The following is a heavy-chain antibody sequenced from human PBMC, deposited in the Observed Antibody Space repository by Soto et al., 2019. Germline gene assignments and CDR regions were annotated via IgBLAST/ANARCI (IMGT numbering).Heavy chain of an antibody. J-gene: IGHJ4*02. CDR2: ISAYNDNT. Sequence: QVQLVQSGAEVKKPGASVKVSCKASGYTFTSYGISWVRQAPGQGLEWMGWISAYNDNTNYAQKLQGRVTMTTDTTTNTVDMELRSLRYVDTAVYYCARCGAEAYYDFWSGYYIDYWGQGTLVTVSS. CDR3: ARCGAEAYYDFWSGYYIDY. CDR1: GYTFTSYG. D-gene: IGHD3-3*01. V-gene: IGHV1-18*01.